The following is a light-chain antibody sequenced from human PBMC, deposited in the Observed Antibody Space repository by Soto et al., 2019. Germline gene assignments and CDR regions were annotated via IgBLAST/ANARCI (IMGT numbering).Light chain of an antibody. CDR3: LQHHTFPWT. Sequence: DIQMTQSPATLSGSVGDRVTITCRASQTISSWLAWYQQKPGKAPKLLIYKASTLKSGVPSRFSGSGSGTEFTLTISSLQPDDFAIYYCLQHHTFPWTFGQGTKVDIK. CDR1: QTISSW. CDR2: KAS. V-gene: IGKV1-5*03. J-gene: IGKJ1*01.